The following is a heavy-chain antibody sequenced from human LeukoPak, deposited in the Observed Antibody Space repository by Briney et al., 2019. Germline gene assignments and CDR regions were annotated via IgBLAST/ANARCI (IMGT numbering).Heavy chain of an antibody. CDR3: ARRAVVDYDILTGYHKRTHWFDP. V-gene: IGHV4-34*01. CDR2: INHSGST. D-gene: IGHD3-9*01. CDR1: GGSFSGYY. J-gene: IGHJ5*02. Sequence: SETLSLTCAVYGGSFSGYYWSWIRQPLGKGLEWIGEINHSGSTNYNPSLKSRVTISVDTSKNQFSLKLSSVTAADTAVYYCARRAVVDYDILTGYHKRTHWFDPWGQGTLVTVSS.